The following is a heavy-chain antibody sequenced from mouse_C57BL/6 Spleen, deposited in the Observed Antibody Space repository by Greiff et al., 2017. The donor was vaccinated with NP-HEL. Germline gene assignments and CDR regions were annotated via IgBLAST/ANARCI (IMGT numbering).Heavy chain of an antibody. CDR3: ARCGYDEGAYFDY. V-gene: IGHV1-59*01. CDR2: IDPSDSYT. J-gene: IGHJ2*01. D-gene: IGHD2-2*01. CDR1: GYTFTSYW. Sequence: QVHVKQPGAELVRPGTSVKLSCKASGYTFTSYWMHWVKQRPGQGLEWIGVIDPSDSYTNYNQKFKGKATLTVDTSSSTAYMQLSSLTSEDSAVYYCARCGYDEGAYFDYWGQGTTLTVSS.